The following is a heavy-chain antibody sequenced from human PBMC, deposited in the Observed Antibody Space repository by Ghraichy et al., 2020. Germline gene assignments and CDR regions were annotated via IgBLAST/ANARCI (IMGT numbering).Heavy chain of an antibody. D-gene: IGHD3-10*01. CDR2: IRSKAYGGTT. V-gene: IGHV3-49*03. CDR3: TRDRVRFGESLYYFDY. J-gene: IGHJ4*02. CDR1: GFTFGDYA. Sequence: GGSLRLSCTASGFTFGDYAMSWFRQAPGKGLEWVGFIRSKAYGGTTEYAASVKGRFTISRDDSKSIAYLQMNSLKTEDTAVYYCTRDRVRFGESLYYFDYWGQGTLVTVSS.